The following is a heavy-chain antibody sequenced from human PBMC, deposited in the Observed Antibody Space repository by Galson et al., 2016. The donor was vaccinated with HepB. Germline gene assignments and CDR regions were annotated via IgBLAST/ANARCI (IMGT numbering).Heavy chain of an antibody. Sequence: SLRLSCAVSGFTVSSDYMSWVRQAPGKEPEWVSVIYSGGDTYYADSVKGRFTISRDNSKNTLYLQMSSLRTEDTAVYFCARDPGLRNGMGGWGKGTTVTVSS. CDR3: ARDPGLRNGMGG. D-gene: IGHD4-17*01. CDR1: GFTVSSDY. V-gene: IGHV3-66*02. J-gene: IGHJ6*04. CDR2: IYSGGDT.